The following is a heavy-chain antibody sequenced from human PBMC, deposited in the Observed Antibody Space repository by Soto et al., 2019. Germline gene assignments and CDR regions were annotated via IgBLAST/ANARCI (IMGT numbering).Heavy chain of an antibody. CDR3: AKDQLELRSPNWFDP. CDR1: GFTFSSYA. J-gene: IGHJ5*02. V-gene: IGHV3-23*01. CDR2: ISGSGGST. Sequence: EVQLLESGGGLVQPGGSLRLSCAASGFTFSSYAMSWVRQAPGKGLEWVSAISGSGGSTYYADSVKGRFTISRDNSKNTLYLQMNSLGAEDTAVYYCAKDQLELRSPNWFDPWGQGTLVTVSS. D-gene: IGHD1-7*01.